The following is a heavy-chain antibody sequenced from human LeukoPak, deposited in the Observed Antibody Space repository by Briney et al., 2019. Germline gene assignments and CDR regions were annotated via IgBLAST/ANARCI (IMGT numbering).Heavy chain of an antibody. CDR3: ARGLTYYYDSSGYLMDAFDI. CDR2: IKQDGSEK. V-gene: IGHV3-7*01. D-gene: IGHD3-22*01. CDR1: GFTFSSYW. Sequence: GGSLRLSCAASGFTFSSYWMSWVRQAPGKGLEWVANIKQDGSEKYYVDSVKGRFTISRDNSKNTLYLQMNSLRAEDTAVYYCARGLTYYYDSSGYLMDAFDIWGQGTMVTVSS. J-gene: IGHJ3*02.